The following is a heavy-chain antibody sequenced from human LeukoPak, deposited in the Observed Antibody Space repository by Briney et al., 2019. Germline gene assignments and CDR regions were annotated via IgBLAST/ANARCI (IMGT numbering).Heavy chain of an antibody. CDR1: GFTFSSYS. CDR3: ASGIAAANGVYGMDV. J-gene: IGHJ6*02. CDR2: ISSSSSYI. V-gene: IGHV3-21*01. D-gene: IGHD6-13*01. Sequence: GRSLRLSCAASGFTFSSYSMNWVRQAPGKGLEWVSSISSSSSYIYYADSVKGRFTISRDNAKNSLYLQMNSLRAEDTAVYYCASGIAAANGVYGMDVWGQGTTVTVSS.